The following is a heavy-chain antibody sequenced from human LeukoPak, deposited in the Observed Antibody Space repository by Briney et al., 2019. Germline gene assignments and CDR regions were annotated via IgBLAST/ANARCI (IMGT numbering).Heavy chain of an antibody. V-gene: IGHV3-53*01. CDR2: IYSGGST. J-gene: IGHJ4*02. Sequence: GGSLRLSCAASGFTVRSNYMSWVRQAPGKGLEWVSVIYSGGSTYYADSVKGRFTISRDNSKNTLYLQMNSLRAEDTAVYYCARVGRVTTGYYFDYWGQGTLVTVSS. CDR3: ARVGRVTTGYYFDY. D-gene: IGHD4-17*01. CDR1: GFTVRSNY.